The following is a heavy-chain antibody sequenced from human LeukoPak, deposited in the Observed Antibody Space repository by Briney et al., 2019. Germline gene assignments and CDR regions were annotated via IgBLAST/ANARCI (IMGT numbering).Heavy chain of an antibody. V-gene: IGHV3-7*03. J-gene: IGHJ5*02. CDR1: GFTFSSYW. D-gene: IGHD2-2*02. CDR2: IKQDGGEK. Sequence: GGSLRLSCAGSGFTFSSYWMSWVRQAPGKGLEWVANIKQDGGEKYYVDSVKGRFTISRDNAKNSLYLQMNSLRAEDTAVYYCAREGCSSTSCYIVNWFDPWGQGTLVTVSS. CDR3: AREGCSSTSCYIVNWFDP.